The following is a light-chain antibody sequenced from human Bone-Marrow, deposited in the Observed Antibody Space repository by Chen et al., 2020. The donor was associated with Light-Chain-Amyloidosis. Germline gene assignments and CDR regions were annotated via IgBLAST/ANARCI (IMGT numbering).Light chain of an antibody. Sequence: SDVLTQPASRVVAPGQTATISCGGNNIETTSVHWYQQTPGQAPLLVVYDDSDRPSGIPERLSGSNSGNTATLTISRVEAGDEADYYCQVWDRSSDRPVFGGGTKLTVL. J-gene: IGLJ3*02. CDR3: QVWDRSSDRPV. CDR2: DDS. CDR1: NIETTS. V-gene: IGLV3-21*02.